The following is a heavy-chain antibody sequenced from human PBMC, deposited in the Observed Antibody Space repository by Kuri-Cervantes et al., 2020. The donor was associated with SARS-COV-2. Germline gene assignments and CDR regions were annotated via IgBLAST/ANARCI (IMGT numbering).Heavy chain of an antibody. CDR2: TSAAGSKT. CDR3: AKTHGGGYDFSIHFDTYFDY. CDR1: GFTFSDFA. J-gene: IGHJ4*02. D-gene: IGHD3-3*01. V-gene: IGHV3-23*01. Sequence: GESLKISCAASGFTFSDFAMSWVRQAPGKGLEWVSATSAAGSKTYYAASVKGRFTISRDNSKNTLYLQMNSLRAEDTAVYYCAKTHGGGYDFSIHFDTYFDYWGQGTLVTVSS.